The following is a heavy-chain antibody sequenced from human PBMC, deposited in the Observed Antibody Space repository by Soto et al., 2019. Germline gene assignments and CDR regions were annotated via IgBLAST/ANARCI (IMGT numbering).Heavy chain of an antibody. V-gene: IGHV4-4*02. CDR2: IYHSGST. D-gene: IGHD6-13*01. Sequence: QVQLQESGPGLVKPSGTLSLTCAVSGGSISSSNWWSWVRQPPGKGLEWIGEIYHSGSTNYNPSLKSRVTISVDKSKTQSSLTLSSLTAAGTAVYYCARAAMGGSSWPFDYWGQGTLVTVSS. CDR3: ARAAMGGSSWPFDY. CDR1: GGSISSSNW. J-gene: IGHJ4*02.